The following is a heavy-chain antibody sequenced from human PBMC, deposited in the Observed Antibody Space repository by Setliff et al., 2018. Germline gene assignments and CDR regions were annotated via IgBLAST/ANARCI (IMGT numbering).Heavy chain of an antibody. V-gene: IGHV3-23*01. CDR3: ARRGMSSSWFQGYFDY. D-gene: IGHD6-13*01. J-gene: IGHJ4*02. CDR1: GFTFSSYA. Sequence: GGSLRLSCAASGFTFSSYAMSWVRQAPGKGLEWVSAISGSGGSTYYADSVKGRFTISRDNSKNTLYLQMNSLRAEDTAVYYCARRGMSSSWFQGYFDYWGQGTLVTVSS. CDR2: ISGSGGST.